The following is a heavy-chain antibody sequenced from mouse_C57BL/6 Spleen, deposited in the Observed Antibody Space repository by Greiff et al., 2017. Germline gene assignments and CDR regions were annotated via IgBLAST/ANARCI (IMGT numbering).Heavy chain of an antibody. J-gene: IGHJ4*01. Sequence: VQLQQSGAELVRPGASVKLSCTASGFNIKDDYMHWVKQRPEQGLEWIGWIDPENGDTEYASKFQGKATITADTSSNTAYLQLSSLTSEDTAVYYCTLIGNYAMDDWGQGTSVTVSS. CDR2: IDPENGDT. CDR1: GFNIKDDY. D-gene: IGHD1-2*01. CDR3: TLIGNYAMDD. V-gene: IGHV14-4*01.